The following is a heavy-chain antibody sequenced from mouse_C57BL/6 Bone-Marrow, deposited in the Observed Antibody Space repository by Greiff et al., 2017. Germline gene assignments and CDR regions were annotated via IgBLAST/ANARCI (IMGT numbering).Heavy chain of an antibody. D-gene: IGHD2-1*01. CDR1: GYTFTSYT. Sequence: QVQLKESGAELARPGASVKMSCKASGYTFTSYTMHWVKQRPGQGLEWIGYINPSSGYTKYNQKFKDKATLTADKSSSTAYMQLSSLTSEDSAVYYCARIGGKCAYWGQGTLVTVSA. CDR3: ARIGGKCAY. CDR2: INPSSGYT. V-gene: IGHV1-4*01. J-gene: IGHJ3*01.